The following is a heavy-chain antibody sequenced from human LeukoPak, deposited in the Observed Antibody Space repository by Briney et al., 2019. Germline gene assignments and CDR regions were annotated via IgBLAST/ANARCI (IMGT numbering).Heavy chain of an antibody. Sequence: TPSETLSLTCTVSGGSISSYYWSWIRQPPGKGLEWIGYIYYSGSTNYNPSLRSRVSISVDTSKNQFSLKLSSVTAADTAVYYCARGGYYYDSSGYYLDAFDIWGQGTMVTVSS. D-gene: IGHD3-22*01. J-gene: IGHJ3*02. CDR2: IYYSGST. CDR3: ARGGYYYDSSGYYLDAFDI. CDR1: GGSISSYY. V-gene: IGHV4-59*01.